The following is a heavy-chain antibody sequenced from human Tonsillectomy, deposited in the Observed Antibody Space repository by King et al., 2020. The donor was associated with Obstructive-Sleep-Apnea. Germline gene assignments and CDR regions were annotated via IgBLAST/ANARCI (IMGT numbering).Heavy chain of an antibody. Sequence: VQLVESGGGWVQPGGSLRLSCAASGFTLSTYWMSLVRQAPGKGLGWVANIREDGSEQYYVDSVKGRFTISRDNGRNSLYLQMNSLRAEDTAVYYCARDEGPVGATFGMDVWGQGTTVTVSS. J-gene: IGHJ6*02. CDR3: ARDEGPVGATFGMDV. CDR1: GFTLSTYW. D-gene: IGHD1-26*01. CDR2: IREDGSEQ. V-gene: IGHV3-7*03.